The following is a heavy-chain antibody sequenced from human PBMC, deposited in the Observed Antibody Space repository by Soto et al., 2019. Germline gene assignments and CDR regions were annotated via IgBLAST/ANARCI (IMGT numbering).Heavy chain of an antibody. CDR3: ARDRGWSLFDY. V-gene: IGHV3-74*01. Sequence: EVQLVESGGGLVQPGGSLRLSCAASGFTFSTYWMYWVRQAPGKGLVWVSRTNSDGSDTSYADSVKGRFTISRVNAKNTLYLQMNSLRAEDTAVYYCARDRGWSLFDYWGQGTLVTVSS. J-gene: IGHJ4*02. CDR2: TNSDGSDT. D-gene: IGHD6-19*01. CDR1: GFTFSTYW.